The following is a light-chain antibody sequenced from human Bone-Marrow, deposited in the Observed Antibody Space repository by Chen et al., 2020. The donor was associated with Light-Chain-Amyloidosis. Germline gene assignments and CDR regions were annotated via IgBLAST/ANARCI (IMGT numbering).Light chain of an antibody. Sequence: SYVLTQPSSVSVAPGQTATLACGGNNIGSTSVHWYQQTPGQAPLLVVYDDSDRPSGIPERLAGSNAGNTATLTISRVEAEDEAVYYWQVWDRSSDRPVFGGGTKWTVL. V-gene: IGLV3-21*02. CDR2: DDS. CDR3: QVWDRSSDRPV. CDR1: NIGSTS. J-gene: IGLJ3*02.